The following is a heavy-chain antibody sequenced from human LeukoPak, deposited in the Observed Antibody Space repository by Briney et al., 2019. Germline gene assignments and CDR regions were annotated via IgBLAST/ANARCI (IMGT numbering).Heavy chain of an antibody. CDR2: IIPIFGTA. J-gene: IGHJ4*02. CDR1: GGAFSSYA. Sequence: SVKVSCKASGGAFSSYAISWVRQAPGQGLEWMGGIIPIFGTANYAQKFQGRVTITADESTSTAYMELSSLRSEDTAVYYCAIRIAAAGIDYWGQGTLVTVSS. V-gene: IGHV1-69*13. CDR3: AIRIAAAGIDY. D-gene: IGHD6-13*01.